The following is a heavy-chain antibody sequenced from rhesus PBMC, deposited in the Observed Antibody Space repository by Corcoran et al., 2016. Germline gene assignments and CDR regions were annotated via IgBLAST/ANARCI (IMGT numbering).Heavy chain of an antibody. CDR3: ATFGLDS. CDR2: IEPSDSEA. V-gene: IGHV5-20*01. Sequence: EVQLVQSGAEVKRPGESLKISCKTSGYSFPSYWISWVRQMPGKGLEGVGAIEPSDSEARYNPSSQGKVTISADKSSSTAYLQWSRLKASDTATYYCATFGLDSWGQGVVVTVSS. CDR1: GYSFPSYW. J-gene: IGHJ6*01.